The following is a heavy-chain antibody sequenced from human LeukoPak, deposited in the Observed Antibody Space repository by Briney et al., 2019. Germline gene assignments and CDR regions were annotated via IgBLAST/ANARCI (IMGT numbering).Heavy chain of an antibody. J-gene: IGHJ4*02. CDR2: IYWDDDK. D-gene: IGHD3-22*01. V-gene: IGHV2-5*02. Sequence: SGPTLVNPTQTLTLICTFSGFSLSTSGVGVAWIRQPPGKALEWLALIYWDDDKRYSPSLKSRLTITKDTSKNQVVLIMTHMDPVDTATYYCAHSSDLYDSSGSYPYYFDYWGQGTLVTVSS. CDR3: AHSSDLYDSSGSYPYYFDY. CDR1: GFSLSTSGVG.